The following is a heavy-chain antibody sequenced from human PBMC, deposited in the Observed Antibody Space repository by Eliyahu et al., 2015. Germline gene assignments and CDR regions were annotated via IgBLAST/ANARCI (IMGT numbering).Heavy chain of an antibody. Sequence: QVTLKESGPVLVKPTETLTLTCTVSGFSXGNXKMXVTWXRQPPGKXLQXLAHIFXNDQXRYSTSLKSRLTTSMDTSKSQVVLTMANMDPVDTATYYCARMAGGYDWVAALEDAFDIWGQGTMVTVSS. CDR3: ARMAGGYDWVAALEDAFDI. CDR1: GFSXGNXKMX. J-gene: IGHJ3*02. D-gene: IGHD5-12*01. V-gene: IGHV2-26*01. CDR2: IFXNDQX.